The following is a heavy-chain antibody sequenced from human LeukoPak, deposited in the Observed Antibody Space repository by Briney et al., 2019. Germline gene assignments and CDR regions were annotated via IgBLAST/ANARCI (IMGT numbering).Heavy chain of an antibody. D-gene: IGHD4-23*01. Sequence: ASVKVSCKVSGYTLTELSMHWVRQAPGKGLEWMGGFDPEDGETIYAQKFQGRVTMTEDTSTDTAYMELSSLRSGDTAVYYCATTGGRYNWFDPWGQGTLVTVSS. CDR1: GYTLTELS. V-gene: IGHV1-24*01. CDR2: FDPEDGET. CDR3: ATTGGRYNWFDP. J-gene: IGHJ5*02.